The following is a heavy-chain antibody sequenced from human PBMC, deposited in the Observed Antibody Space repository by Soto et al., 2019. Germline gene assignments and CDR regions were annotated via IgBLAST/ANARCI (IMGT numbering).Heavy chain of an antibody. V-gene: IGHV1-69*12. CDR1: GGTFSSYA. J-gene: IGHJ6*02. CDR3: ALREIGPCISSSCYKGGYYYGMDV. Sequence: QVQLVQSGAEVKKPGSSVKVSCKASGGTFSSYAISWVRQAPGQGLEWMGGIIPIFGTADYAQKFQGRVTTSAEESTNTAYMEPSSLGSKDTAMYYCALREIGPCISSSCYKGGYYYGMDVWGQGTTVTVSS. D-gene: IGHD2-2*02. CDR2: IIPIFGTA.